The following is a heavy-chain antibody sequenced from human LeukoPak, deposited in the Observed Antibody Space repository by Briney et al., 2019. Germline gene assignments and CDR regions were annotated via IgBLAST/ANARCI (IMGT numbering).Heavy chain of an antibody. CDR2: LIPIFGTP. V-gene: IGHV1-69*13. CDR3: VGSGYAFDI. Sequence: GASVKVSCKASGGTFSSYAISWVRQAPGQGLEWMGGLIPIFGTPNYAQKFQGRVTITADESTSTAYMELSSLRSEDTAVYYCVGSGYAFDIWGQGTMVTVSS. J-gene: IGHJ3*02. D-gene: IGHD3-3*01. CDR1: GGTFSSYA.